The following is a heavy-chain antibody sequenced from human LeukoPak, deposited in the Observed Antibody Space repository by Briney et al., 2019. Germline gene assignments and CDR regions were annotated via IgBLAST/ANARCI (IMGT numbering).Heavy chain of an antibody. V-gene: IGHV4-59*01. CDR3: ARGSPYSSIFDY. CDR2: LYYSGST. D-gene: IGHD6-13*01. Sequence: PSETLSLTCTVSGGSISNYYWSWIRQPPGKGLEWIGYLYYSGSTNYNPSLKSRVTISVDTSKNQFSLKLSSLTAADTAMYYCARGSPYSSIFDYWGQGNLVTVSS. CDR1: GGSISNYY. J-gene: IGHJ4*02.